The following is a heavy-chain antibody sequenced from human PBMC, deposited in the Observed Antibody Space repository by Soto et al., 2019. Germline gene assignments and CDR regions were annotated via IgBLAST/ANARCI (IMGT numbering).Heavy chain of an antibody. Sequence: QVQLVQSGAEVKKPGASVKVSCKASGYMFTTNAIHWVRQAPGHRLEWMAWINPANGKTKSSQKYQGRVTFTRDTSATTAYMELTSLTPAGTAVYYCARHSGQWLVLGNVENWGQGTLVTVSS. CDR3: ARHSGQWLVLGNVEN. J-gene: IGHJ4*02. CDR1: GYMFTTNA. D-gene: IGHD6-19*01. V-gene: IGHV1-3*01. CDR2: INPANGKT.